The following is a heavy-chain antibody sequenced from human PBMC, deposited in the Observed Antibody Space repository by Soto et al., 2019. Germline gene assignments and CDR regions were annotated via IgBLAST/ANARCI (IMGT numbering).Heavy chain of an antibody. CDR3: ARDPGFRSDY. V-gene: IGHV1-18*01. CDR1: GYTFTSYG. D-gene: IGHD3-9*01. CDR2: ISAYNGNT. Sequence: QVQLVQSGAEVKKPGASVTVSCKASGYTFTSYGISWVRQDPGQGLEWMGWISAYNGNTNYAQKLQGRVTMTTDTSTSKADKKLRRPRSDDSAVYYCARDPGFRSDYWGQGTLVNVSS. J-gene: IGHJ4*02.